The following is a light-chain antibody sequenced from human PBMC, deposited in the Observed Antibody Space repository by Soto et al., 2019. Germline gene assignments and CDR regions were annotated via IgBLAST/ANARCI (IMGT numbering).Light chain of an antibody. CDR1: QSVSSN. V-gene: IGKV3-11*01. CDR3: QQRSNWPPVT. J-gene: IGKJ5*01. CDR2: GAS. Sequence: EIVMTQCPATLSVSPGERATLSCRASQSVSSNLAWYQQKPGQAPRLLMYGASTRATGIPARFSGSGSGTDFTLTISSLEPEDFAVYYCQQRSNWPPVTFGQGTRLEIK.